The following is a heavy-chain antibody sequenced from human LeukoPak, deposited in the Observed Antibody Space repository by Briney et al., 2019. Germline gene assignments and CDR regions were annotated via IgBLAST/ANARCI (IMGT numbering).Heavy chain of an antibody. CDR1: GGSISSGGYY. J-gene: IGHJ3*02. Sequence: PSETLSLTCAVSGGSISSGGYYWSWIRQHPGKGLEWIGYIYYSGSTYYNPSLKSRVTISVDTSKNQFSLKLSSVTAADTAVYYCARRFVGSDSSWGASDIWGRGTMVTVSS. CDR2: IYYSGST. CDR3: ARRFVGSDSSWGASDI. D-gene: IGHD6-13*01. V-gene: IGHV4-31*11.